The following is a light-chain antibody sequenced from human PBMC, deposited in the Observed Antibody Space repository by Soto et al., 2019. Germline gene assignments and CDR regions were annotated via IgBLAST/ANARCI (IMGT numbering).Light chain of an antibody. CDR3: QQRSNWH. V-gene: IGKV3-11*01. CDR1: QSVSSY. Sequence: EIVLTQSPATLSLSPGERATLSCRASQSVSSYLAWYQQKPGQAPRLLIYDASNRATGIPARFSGSGSGTDFTLTISSLEPVDFAVYYCQQRSNWHFGPGTKVDIK. CDR2: DAS. J-gene: IGKJ3*01.